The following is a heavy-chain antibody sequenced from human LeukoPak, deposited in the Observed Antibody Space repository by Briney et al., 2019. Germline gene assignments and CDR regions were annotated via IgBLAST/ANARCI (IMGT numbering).Heavy chain of an antibody. Sequence: GGSLRLSCAASGFTFSSYSMNWVRQAPGKGLEWVSFISTSSSYIYYVESVRGRFTMSRDNAKNSLSLQMNGLRVEDTAVYYCARGFGRFGHRFAYLGQGTLVTVSS. CDR3: ARGFGRFGHRFAY. J-gene: IGHJ4*02. CDR2: ISTSSSYI. D-gene: IGHD3-10*01. V-gene: IGHV3-21*06. CDR1: GFTFSSYS.